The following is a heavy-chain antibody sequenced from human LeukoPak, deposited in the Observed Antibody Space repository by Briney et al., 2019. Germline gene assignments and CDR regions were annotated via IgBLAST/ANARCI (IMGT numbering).Heavy chain of an antibody. CDR1: GYTFTNYW. CDR3: ARQYARIAYASPPVGWFDP. CDR2: IYPGDSDT. Sequence: GESLKISCKGSGYTFTNYWIGWVRQRPGKGLEWMGIIYPGDSDTRYSPSFEGHVTISADSSISTAYLQWSSLKASDTAMYFCARQYARIAYASPPVGWFDPWGQGTLVTVSS. J-gene: IGHJ5*02. V-gene: IGHV5-51*01. D-gene: IGHD2-2*01.